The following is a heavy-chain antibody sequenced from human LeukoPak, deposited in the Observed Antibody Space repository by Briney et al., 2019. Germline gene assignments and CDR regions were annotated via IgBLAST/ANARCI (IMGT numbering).Heavy chain of an antibody. CDR1: GGTFSGYA. D-gene: IGHD1-26*01. Sequence: SVKVSCKASGGTFSGYAISWVQQAPGQGLEWMGGIIPIYGTANYARKFQGRVTITADESTSTAYVELSSLRSEDTAVYYCARWGSGNYLPYYYYMDVWGKGTTVTVSS. V-gene: IGHV1-69*13. J-gene: IGHJ6*03. CDR3: ARWGSGNYLPYYYYMDV. CDR2: IIPIYGTA.